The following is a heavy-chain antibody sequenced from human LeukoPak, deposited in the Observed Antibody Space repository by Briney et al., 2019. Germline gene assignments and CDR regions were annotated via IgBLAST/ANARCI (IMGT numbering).Heavy chain of an antibody. V-gene: IGHV4-59*06. J-gene: IGHJ4*02. Sequence: PSETLSLTCTVSGGSISSYYRSWIRQPPGKGLEWIGYIYYSGSTYYNPSLKSRVTISVDTSKNQFSLKLSSVTAADTAVYYCARTHWGFDYWGQGTLVTVSS. CDR2: IYYSGST. D-gene: IGHD3-16*01. CDR1: GGSISSYY. CDR3: ARTHWGFDY.